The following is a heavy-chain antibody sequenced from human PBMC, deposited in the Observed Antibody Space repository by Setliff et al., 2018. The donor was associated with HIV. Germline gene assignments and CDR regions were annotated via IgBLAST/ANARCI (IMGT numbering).Heavy chain of an antibody. V-gene: IGHV1-2*02. D-gene: IGHD3-22*01. CDR3: ATRAYDSSGYLRSRVSGAAFDI. J-gene: IGHJ3*02. Sequence: ASVKVSCKASGYTFTGYYMHWVRQAPGQGLEWMGWISPNSGGTNYVQKFQGRVTMSEDTSTDTAYMELTSLRSEDTAVYYCATRAYDSSGYLRSRVSGAAFDIWGQGTMVTVSS. CDR1: GYTFTGYY. CDR2: ISPNSGGT.